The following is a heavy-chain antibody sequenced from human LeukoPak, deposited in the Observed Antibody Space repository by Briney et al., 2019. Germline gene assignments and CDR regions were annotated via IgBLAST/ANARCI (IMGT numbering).Heavy chain of an antibody. J-gene: IGHJ3*02. CDR3: AKDLGATLEDAFDI. V-gene: IGHV3-9*01. D-gene: IGHD1-26*01. Sequence: GGSLRLSCAASGFSFDDYAMHWVRHAPGKGLEWVSGISWNSGSIDYADSVKGRFTISRDNAKNCLYLQMNSLRAEDTALYYCAKDLGATLEDAFDIWGQGTMVSVSS. CDR1: GFSFDDYA. CDR2: ISWNSGSI.